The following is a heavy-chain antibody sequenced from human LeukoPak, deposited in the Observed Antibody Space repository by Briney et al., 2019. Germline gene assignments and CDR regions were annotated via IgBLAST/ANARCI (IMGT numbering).Heavy chain of an antibody. CDR2: ISAYNGNT. Sequence: ASVKVSCKASGYTFTSYGISWVRQAPGQGLEWMGWISAYNGNTKYTQKLQGRVTMTTDTSTSIAYMELMSLRSDDTAVYYCARGLSDVVTENYYMDVWGKGTTVTVSS. V-gene: IGHV1-18*01. CDR3: ARGLSDVVTENYYMDV. CDR1: GYTFTSYG. J-gene: IGHJ6*03. D-gene: IGHD2-21*02.